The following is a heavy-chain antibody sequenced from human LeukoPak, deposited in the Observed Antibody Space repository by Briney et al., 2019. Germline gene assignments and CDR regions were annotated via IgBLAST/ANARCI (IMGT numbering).Heavy chain of an antibody. D-gene: IGHD6-19*01. CDR2: IYHSGST. CDR1: GYSISSGYY. J-gene: IGHJ4*02. Sequence: SETLSLTCTVSGYSISSGYYWGWIRQPPGKGLEWIGSIYHSGSTYYNPSLKSRVTMSVDTSKNQFSLKLSSVTAADTAVYYCARDRGRGWAIDYWGQGTLVTVSS. V-gene: IGHV4-38-2*02. CDR3: ARDRGRGWAIDY.